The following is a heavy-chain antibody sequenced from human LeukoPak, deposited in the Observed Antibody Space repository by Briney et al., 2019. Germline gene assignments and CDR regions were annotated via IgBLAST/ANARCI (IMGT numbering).Heavy chain of an antibody. CDR2: ISYDGSNK. CDR1: GFTFSSYG. J-gene: IGHJ4*02. V-gene: IGHV3-30*18. D-gene: IGHD3-22*01. CDR3: AQVLTYYYDSSGYEDPFDY. Sequence: PGGSLRLSCAASGFTFSSYGMHWVRQAPGKGLEWVAVISYDGSNKYYADSVKGRFTISRDNSKNTLYLQMNSLRAEDTAVYYCAQVLTYYYDSSGYEDPFDYWGQGTLVTVSS.